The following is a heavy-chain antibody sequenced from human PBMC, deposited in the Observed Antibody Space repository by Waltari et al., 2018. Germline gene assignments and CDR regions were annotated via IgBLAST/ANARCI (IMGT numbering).Heavy chain of an antibody. CDR2: ISYDGSKR. J-gene: IGHJ4*02. V-gene: IGHV3-33*06. CDR3: AKDRDRWDNTYYFDY. Sequence: QVQLVQSGGGVVQPGRSLRLSCAAAGLTCSSYGMHWVRQAPGKGLEWLAVISYDGSKRDHAESVKGRFTISRDNSKNTLYLQMNSLRVEDTAVYYCAKDRDRWDNTYYFDYWGQGTLVTVSS. D-gene: IGHD3-16*02. CDR1: GLTCSSYG.